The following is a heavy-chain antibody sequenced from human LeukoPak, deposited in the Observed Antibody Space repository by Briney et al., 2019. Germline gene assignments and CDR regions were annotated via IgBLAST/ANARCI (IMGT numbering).Heavy chain of an antibody. Sequence: GASVKVSCKASGYTFTSYGISWVRQAPGQGLEWMGWINAYNGNTNYAQKLQVRVTMTTDTSTSTAYMELRSLKSDDTAIYYCARHLFTELPGDFWGQETLVTVSS. CDR2: INAYNGNT. CDR3: ARHLFTELPGDF. CDR1: GYTFTSYG. V-gene: IGHV1-18*01. D-gene: IGHD3-10*02. J-gene: IGHJ4*02.